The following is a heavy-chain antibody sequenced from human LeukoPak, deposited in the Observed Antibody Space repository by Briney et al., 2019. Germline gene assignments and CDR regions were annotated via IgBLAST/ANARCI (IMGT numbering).Heavy chain of an antibody. CDR2: IYYSGST. D-gene: IGHD1-26*01. V-gene: IGHV4-59*01. J-gene: IGHJ3*02. CDR3: ARYIVSYPHDAFDI. Sequence: SETLSLTCTVSGGSISSYYWSWIRQPPGKGLEGMGYIYYSGSTSYNPSLKSRVTISVDTSKKQFSLKLRSVTAADTAFYYCARYIVSYPHDAFDIWGQGTMVTVSS. CDR1: GGSISSYY.